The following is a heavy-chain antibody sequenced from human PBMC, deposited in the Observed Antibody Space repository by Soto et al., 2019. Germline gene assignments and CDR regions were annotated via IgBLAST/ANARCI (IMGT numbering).Heavy chain of an antibody. V-gene: IGHV1-58*01. CDR3: ATRIGNIGWYWLDT. CDR2: VVLGNGNT. J-gene: IGHJ5*02. D-gene: IGHD6-19*01. Sequence: SVKVSCKASGFTFSSSAVQWVRQARGQRLEWIGWVVLGNGNTNYAQKFQERVTITRDMSTSTAYMEVRSLTFEDTAVYYCATRIGNIGWYWLDTWGQGTLVTVSS. CDR1: GFTFSSSA.